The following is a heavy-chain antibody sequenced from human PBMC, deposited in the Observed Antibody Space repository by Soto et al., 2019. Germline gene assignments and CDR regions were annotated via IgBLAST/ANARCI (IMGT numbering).Heavy chain of an antibody. D-gene: IGHD1-26*01. CDR1: GFTYTDFA. CDR2: ISYDGSDK. J-gene: IGHJ6*02. Sequence: VQLVESGGGEVQPGRSLRLSCAASGFTYTDFALHWVRQAPGKGLEWVAIISYDGSDKYYADSVKGRFAISRDNPKNTLALELNSLRPEDTDVYFCARRAWDRYYAIDVWGQGTTVTVFS. CDR3: ARRAWDRYYAIDV. V-gene: IGHV3-30*09.